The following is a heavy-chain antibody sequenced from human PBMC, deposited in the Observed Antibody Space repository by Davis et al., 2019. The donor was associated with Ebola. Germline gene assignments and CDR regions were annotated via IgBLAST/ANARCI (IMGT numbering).Heavy chain of an antibody. Sequence: ASVKVSCKASGYTFTGYYIHWVRQAPGQGLEWMGLITPRGDGTLYAQKFQGRITMTRDTSTSTDYMELSSLRSEDTAVYYCARDRYSDGSGYFFEQSHWGQGTLVTVSS. J-gene: IGHJ4*02. V-gene: IGHV1-46*01. D-gene: IGHD3-22*01. CDR3: ARDRYSDGSGYFFEQSH. CDR2: ITPRGDGT. CDR1: GYTFTGYY.